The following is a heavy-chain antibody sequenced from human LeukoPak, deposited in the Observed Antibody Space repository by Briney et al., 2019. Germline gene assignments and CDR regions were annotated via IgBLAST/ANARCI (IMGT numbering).Heavy chain of an antibody. Sequence: SETLSLTCTVSGGSVSSGSYYWSWIRQPPGKGLEWIGHIYYSGSTNYNPSLKSRVTISVDTSKNQFSLKLSSVTAADTAVYYCARSSGWFHFDYWGQGTLVTVSS. CDR3: ARSSGWFHFDY. J-gene: IGHJ4*02. D-gene: IGHD6-19*01. V-gene: IGHV4-61*01. CDR2: IYYSGST. CDR1: GGSVSSGSYY.